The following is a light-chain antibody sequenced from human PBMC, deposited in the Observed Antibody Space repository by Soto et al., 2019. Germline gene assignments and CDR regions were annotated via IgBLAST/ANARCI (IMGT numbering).Light chain of an antibody. Sequence: DIVMTQSPESLAVSLGQRATLSCRASQSVSSHVVWYQQKPGQAPRLLISDSSTRATGVPARLSGSGSGTEFTLTISSLKSDDYAIYYCQQFGDWPSFGLGTKVDIK. CDR1: QSVSSH. V-gene: IGKV3-15*01. CDR2: DSS. CDR3: QQFGDWPS. J-gene: IGKJ1*01.